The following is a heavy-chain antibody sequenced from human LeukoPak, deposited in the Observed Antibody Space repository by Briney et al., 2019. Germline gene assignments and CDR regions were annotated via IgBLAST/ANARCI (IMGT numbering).Heavy chain of an antibody. D-gene: IGHD3-22*01. Sequence: GGSLRLSCAASGFTFSSYGMHWVRQAPGKGLEWVAFIQYDGSNKYYADSVKGRFTISRDNSKNTLYLQMNSLRAEDTAVYYCAKIPPHYYDSSGPIDYWGQGTLVTVSS. CDR1: GFTFSSYG. CDR2: IQYDGSNK. CDR3: AKIPPHYYDSSGPIDY. V-gene: IGHV3-30*02. J-gene: IGHJ4*02.